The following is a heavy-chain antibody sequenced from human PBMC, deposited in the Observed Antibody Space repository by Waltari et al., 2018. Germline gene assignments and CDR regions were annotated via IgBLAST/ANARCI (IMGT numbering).Heavy chain of an antibody. V-gene: IGHV4-59*11. CDR2: IYSSGST. CDR1: GGSISSHY. D-gene: IGHD3-3*01. J-gene: IGHJ4*02. CDR3: ARGGVGFADYFDN. Sequence: QVQLQESGPGLVKPSETLSLTCTVSGGSISSHYWRWIRQPPGKGLEWIGYIYSSGSTNYNPSLKSRVTIAVDTSKNQFSLKLSAVTAADTAVYYCARGGVGFADYFDNWGQGTLVTVSS.